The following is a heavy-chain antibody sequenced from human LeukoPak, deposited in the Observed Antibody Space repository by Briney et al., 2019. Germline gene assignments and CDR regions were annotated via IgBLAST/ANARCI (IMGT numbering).Heavy chain of an antibody. CDR1: GGSFSGYY. J-gene: IGHJ6*03. V-gene: IGHV4-34*01. CDR2: INHSGST. D-gene: IGHD6-13*01. CDR3: ARLGRSRIAARPYYYYYMDV. Sequence: SEILSLTCAVYGGSFSGYYWSWTRQPPGKGLEWIGEINHSGSTNYNPSLKSRVTISVDTSKNQFSLKLSSVTAADTAVYYCARLGRSRIAARPYYYYYMDVWGKGTTVTVSS.